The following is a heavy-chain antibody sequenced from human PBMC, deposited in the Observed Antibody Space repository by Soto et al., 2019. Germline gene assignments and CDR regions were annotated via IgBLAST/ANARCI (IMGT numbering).Heavy chain of an antibody. Sequence: SGFPFSSSSMNCARPAPGKGLERVSSISSSSSYIYCAASVKGRFAVSRDNGKNSVYLQLNSLRDEDTAVYYCAKEKEPCTETTCYSGPFESGGQGTLFTVSS. CDR3: AKEKEPCTETTCYSGPFES. D-gene: IGHD2-21*01. V-gene: IGHV3-21*01. CDR2: ISSSSSYI. J-gene: IGHJ4*02. CDR1: GFPFSSSS.